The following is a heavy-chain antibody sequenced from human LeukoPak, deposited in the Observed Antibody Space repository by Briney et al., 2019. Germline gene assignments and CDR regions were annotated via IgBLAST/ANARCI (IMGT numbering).Heavy chain of an antibody. V-gene: IGHV3-33*06. Sequence: PGGSLRLSCAASGFTFSSYGTHWVRQAPGKGLEWVAVIWYDGSNKYYADSVKGRFTISRDNSKNTLYLQMNSLRAEDTAVYYCAKEAGDYVFYYYYYMDVWGKGTTVTVSS. CDR2: IWYDGSNK. J-gene: IGHJ6*03. CDR3: AKEAGDYVFYYYYYMDV. D-gene: IGHD4-17*01. CDR1: GFTFSSYG.